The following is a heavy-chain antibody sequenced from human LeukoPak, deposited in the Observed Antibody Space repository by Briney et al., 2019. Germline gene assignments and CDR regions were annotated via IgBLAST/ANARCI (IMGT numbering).Heavy chain of an antibody. Sequence: SETLSLTCTVSGGSISPYYWNWIRQSAGKGLEWIGRIQSSGSTNYNPSLRGRLTISVDKSQNQFSLKLTSVTAAGTAVYYCARAERQFYYDSSGSSYYYYMDVWGKGTTVAVSS. D-gene: IGHD3-22*01. CDR2: IQSSGST. V-gene: IGHV4-4*07. CDR1: GGSISPYY. J-gene: IGHJ6*03. CDR3: ARAERQFYYDSSGSSYYYYMDV.